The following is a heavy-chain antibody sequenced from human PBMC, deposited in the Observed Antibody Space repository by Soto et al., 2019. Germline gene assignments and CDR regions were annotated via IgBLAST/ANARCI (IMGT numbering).Heavy chain of an antibody. V-gene: IGHV4-31*03. CDR2: IYYSGST. Sequence: QVQLQESGPGLVKPSQTLSLTCTVSGGSISSGGYYWSWIRQHPGKGLEWIGYIYYSGSTYYNPSLKSRVTISVETSKNQFSLKLSSVTAADTAVYYCARAVGYGDGKYPIDYWGQGTLVTVSS. J-gene: IGHJ4*02. D-gene: IGHD4-17*01. CDR1: GGSISSGGYY. CDR3: ARAVGYGDGKYPIDY.